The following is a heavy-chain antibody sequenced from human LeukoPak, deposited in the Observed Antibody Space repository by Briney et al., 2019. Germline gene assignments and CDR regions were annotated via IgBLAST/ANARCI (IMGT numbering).Heavy chain of an antibody. V-gene: IGHV4-4*07. J-gene: IGHJ3*02. D-gene: IGHD6-13*01. Sequence: SETLSLTCTVSGGSISSYYWSWIRQPAGKGLEWIGRIYTSGSTNYNPSLKSRVTMSVDTSKNQFSLKLNSVTAADTAVYYCASSLRYTSSVPSWAFDIWGQGTMVTVSS. CDR1: GGSISSYY. CDR3: ASSLRYTSSVPSWAFDI. CDR2: IYTSGST.